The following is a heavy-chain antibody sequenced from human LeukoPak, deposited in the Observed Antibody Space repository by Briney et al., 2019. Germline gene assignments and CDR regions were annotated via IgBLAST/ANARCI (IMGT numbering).Heavy chain of an antibody. V-gene: IGHV3-7*01. CDR2: INPDGSGK. CDR1: GFTFSNYW. CDR3: GADAFNCVADAFDV. J-gene: IGHJ3*01. D-gene: IGHD5-24*01. Sequence: GGSLRLSCAASGFTFSNYWMSWVRQAPGKGLGWVANINPDGSGKNYVDSVKGRFTISRDNAKNSLYLDMNSLRGEDTALYYCGADAFNCVADAFDVWGHGKVVTVSS.